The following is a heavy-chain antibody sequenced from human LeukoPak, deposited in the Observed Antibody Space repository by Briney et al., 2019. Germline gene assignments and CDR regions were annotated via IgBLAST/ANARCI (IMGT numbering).Heavy chain of an antibody. CDR3: ARDDGTAIDY. CDR2: IYYSGST. Sequence: PSETLSLTCTVSVGSLSIYYWSSIRQPPGKGLEWIGYIYYSGSTNHNPSLKNRVTISVDTSKNQFSLKLSSVTAADTAVYYCARDDGTAIDYWGQGTLVTVSS. V-gene: IGHV4-59*01. D-gene: IGHD5-18*01. CDR1: VGSLSIYY. J-gene: IGHJ4*02.